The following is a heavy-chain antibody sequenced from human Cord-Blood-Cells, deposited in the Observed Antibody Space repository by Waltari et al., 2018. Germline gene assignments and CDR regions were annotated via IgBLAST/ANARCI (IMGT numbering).Heavy chain of an antibody. CDR2: INAGNGNT. J-gene: IGHJ4*02. V-gene: IGHV1-3*01. D-gene: IGHD1-1*01. Sequence: QVQLVQSGAEVKKPGASVKVSCKASGSTFTSYAMHWVRQAPGQRLEWMGWINAGNGNTKYSQKFQGRVTITRDTSASTAYMELSSLRSEDTAVYYCARGGELERLFDYWGQGTLVTVSS. CDR3: ARGGELERLFDY. CDR1: GSTFTSYA.